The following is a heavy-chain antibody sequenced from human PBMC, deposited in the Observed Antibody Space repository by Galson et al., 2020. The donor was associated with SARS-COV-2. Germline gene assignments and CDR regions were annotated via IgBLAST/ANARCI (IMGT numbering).Heavy chain of an antibody. CDR1: GGTFSSYA. Sequence: SVKVSCKASGGTFSSYAISWVRQAPGQGLEWMGGIIPIFGTANYAQKFQGRVTITADESTSTAYMELSSLRSEDTAVYYCARDTAMVSGGYYGMDVWGQGTTVTVSS. CDR2: IIPIFGTA. J-gene: IGHJ6*02. V-gene: IGHV1-69*13. D-gene: IGHD5-18*01. CDR3: ARDTAMVSGGYYGMDV.